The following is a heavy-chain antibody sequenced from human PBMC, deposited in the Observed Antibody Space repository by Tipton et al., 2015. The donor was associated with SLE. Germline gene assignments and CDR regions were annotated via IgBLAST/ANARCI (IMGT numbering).Heavy chain of an antibody. CDR1: GYSISSGYY. CDR3: ARVPLAPYCGGDCYGGFDY. CDR2: IYHSGST. D-gene: IGHD2-21*01. V-gene: IGHV4-38-2*01. J-gene: IGHJ4*02. Sequence: TLSLTCAVSGYSISSGYYWGWIRQPPGKGLEWIGSIYHSGSTYYNPSLKSRVTISVDTSKNQFSLKLSPVTAADTAVYYCARVPLAPYCGGDCYGGFDYWGQGTLVTVSS.